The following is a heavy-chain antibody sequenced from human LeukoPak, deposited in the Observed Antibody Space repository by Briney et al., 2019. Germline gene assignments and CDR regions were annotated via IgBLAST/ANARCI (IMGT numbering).Heavy chain of an antibody. D-gene: IGHD6-13*01. J-gene: IGHJ4*02. Sequence: ASVKVSCKASGYTFTSYYMHWVRQAPGQGLEWMGIINRSGDSVKYAQKFQGRVTMTRDTSTSTLCMELDSLRSEDTAVYYCARDVIAGTGSAVLDYWGQGTLVTVSS. CDR2: INRSGDSV. CDR1: GYTFTSYY. CDR3: ARDVIAGTGSAVLDY. V-gene: IGHV1-46*01.